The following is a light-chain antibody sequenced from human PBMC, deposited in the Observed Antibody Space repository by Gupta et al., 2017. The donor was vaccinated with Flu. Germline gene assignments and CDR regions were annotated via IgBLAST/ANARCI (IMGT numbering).Light chain of an antibody. CDR1: AWPKQY. V-gene: IGLV3-25*03. Sequence: QTARITCSEDAWPKQYAYCYQQKPGQAPGLLIYKVSESPSGIPARFFVSSSWTTCTLTISGVQAEDESYYYCQSADSSGTYPYVFGTGTKATGL. CDR3: QSADSSGTYPYV. CDR2: KVS. J-gene: IGLJ1*01.